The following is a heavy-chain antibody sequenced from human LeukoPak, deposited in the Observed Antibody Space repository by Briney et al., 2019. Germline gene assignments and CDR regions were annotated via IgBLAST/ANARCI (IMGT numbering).Heavy chain of an antibody. V-gene: IGHV1-24*01. Sequence: GASVKVSCKVSGYTLTELSMHWVRQAPGKGLEWMGGFDPEDGETNYAQKFQGRVTMTEDTSTDTAYMELSSLRSEDTAVYYCATGRGYSYGYVDYYYMDVWGKGTTVTVSS. CDR3: ATGRGYSYGYVDYYYMDV. CDR2: FDPEDGET. CDR1: GYTLTELS. D-gene: IGHD5-18*01. J-gene: IGHJ6*03.